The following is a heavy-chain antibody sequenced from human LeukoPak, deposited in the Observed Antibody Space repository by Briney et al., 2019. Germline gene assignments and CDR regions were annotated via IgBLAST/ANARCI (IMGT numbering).Heavy chain of an antibody. CDR1: GYTFTGYY. Sequence: ASVTVSCKASGYTFTGYYMHWVRQAPGQGLVWMGWINPNRGGTNYAQKFQGRVTMTRDPSISTAYMELSRLRADDTAVYYCARSGHITVVRGVGYWGQGTLVTVCS. CDR2: INPNRGGT. J-gene: IGHJ4*02. D-gene: IGHD3-10*01. V-gene: IGHV1-2*02. CDR3: ARSGHITVVRGVGY.